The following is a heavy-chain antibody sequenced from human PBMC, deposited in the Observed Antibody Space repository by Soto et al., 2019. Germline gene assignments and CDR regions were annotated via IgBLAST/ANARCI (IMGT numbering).Heavy chain of an antibody. CDR2: IFHSGST. J-gene: IGHJ4*02. V-gene: IGHV4-39*02. D-gene: IGHD2-21*01. CDR1: GGSISSSSYY. Sequence: PSETLSLTCTVSGGSISSSSYYWGWIRQPPGKGLEWIGSIFHSGSTYYNPSLKSRVTISVDTSKNQFSLKLTSVTAADTAVYYCARDKIPGLFDYWGQGTLVTVSS. CDR3: ARDKIPGLFDY.